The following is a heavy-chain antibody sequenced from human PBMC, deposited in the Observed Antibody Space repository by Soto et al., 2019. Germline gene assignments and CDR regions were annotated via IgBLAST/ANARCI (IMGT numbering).Heavy chain of an antibody. CDR1: GGSISSGGYY. Sequence: QVQLQESGPGLVKPSQTLSLTCTVSGGSISSGGYYWSWIRQHPGKGLEWIGYIYYSGSTNYNPSLKSLVTMSVDTSKNQFSLKLSSVTAADTAVYYCAREGGIVGATAADYWGQGTLVTVSS. CDR2: IYYSGST. D-gene: IGHD1-26*01. J-gene: IGHJ4*02. V-gene: IGHV4-31*01. CDR3: AREGGIVGATAADY.